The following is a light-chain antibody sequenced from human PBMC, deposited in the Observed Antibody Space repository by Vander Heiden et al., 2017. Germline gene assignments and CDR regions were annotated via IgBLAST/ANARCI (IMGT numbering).Light chain of an antibody. CDR1: QRISSK. CDR2: GAS. CDR3: QQHDNDWPRT. J-gene: IGKJ1*01. V-gene: IGKV3-15*01. Sequence: EILMTQSPATLSVSPGERATLSCRASQRISSKLSWYQQKPGRAPRLLIYGASTRVTSGSARFSGSGYGTEVTLTISNRQSEDFAVYFCQQHDNDWPRTFGQGTKVEIK.